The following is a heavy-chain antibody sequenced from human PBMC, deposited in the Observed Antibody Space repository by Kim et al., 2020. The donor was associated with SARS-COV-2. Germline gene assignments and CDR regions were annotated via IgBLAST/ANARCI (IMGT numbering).Heavy chain of an antibody. V-gene: IGHV4-34*01. J-gene: IGHJ4*02. Sequence: SETLSLTCAVYGDLMSRFSWNWIRQPPGKGLEWLGEINHSGSTNYNPSLESRLTISVETSKNQFSLKLTSVTAADTAVYYCATFSMKFRIGNSWFNDFWGRGSLVTVSS. D-gene: IGHD3-10*01. CDR2: INHSGST. CDR3: ATFSMKFRIGNSWFNDF. CDR1: GDLMSRFS.